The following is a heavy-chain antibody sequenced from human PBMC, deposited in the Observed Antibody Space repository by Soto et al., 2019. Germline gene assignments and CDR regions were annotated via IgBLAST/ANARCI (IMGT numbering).Heavy chain of an antibody. CDR2: IIPIFGTA. CDR3: ASGAFWSDFRRAVYYYGMDV. V-gene: IGHV1-69*01. J-gene: IGHJ6*02. Sequence: QVQLVQSGAEVQKPGSSVKVSCKASGGTFSSYAISWVRQAPGQGLEWMGGIIPIFGTANYAQKFQGRVTITADESTSTGYMELSSLRSEDTAVYYCASGAFWSDFRRAVYYYGMDVWGQGTTVTVSS. D-gene: IGHD3-3*01. CDR1: GGTFSSYA.